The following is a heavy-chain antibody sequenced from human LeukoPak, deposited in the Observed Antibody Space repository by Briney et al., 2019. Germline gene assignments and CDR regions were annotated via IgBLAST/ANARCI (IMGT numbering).Heavy chain of an antibody. CDR3: ARDPGPYSSGRLQNAFDI. Sequence: SETLSLTCTVSGGSINSYYWSWIRQPPGKGLEWIGRIYTSGSTNYNPSLKSRVTMSVDTSKNQFSLKLSSVTAADTAVYYCARDPGPYSSGRLQNAFDIWGQGTMITVSS. D-gene: IGHD6-19*01. CDR2: IYTSGST. CDR1: GGSINSYY. J-gene: IGHJ3*02. V-gene: IGHV4-4*07.